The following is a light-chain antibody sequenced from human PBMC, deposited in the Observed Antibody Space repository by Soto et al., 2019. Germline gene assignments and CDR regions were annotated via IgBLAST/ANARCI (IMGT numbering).Light chain of an antibody. CDR1: QDISNY. CDR2: DAS. CDR3: QQYDNPLGLT. V-gene: IGKV1-33*01. J-gene: IGKJ4*01. Sequence: DIQMTQSPSSLSASVGDSVTITCQASQDISNYLNWYQQKPGKAPKLLIYDASNLETGVPSRFSGSGSGTDFTFTISSLQPEDIATYYCQQYDNPLGLTFGGGTKVEIK.